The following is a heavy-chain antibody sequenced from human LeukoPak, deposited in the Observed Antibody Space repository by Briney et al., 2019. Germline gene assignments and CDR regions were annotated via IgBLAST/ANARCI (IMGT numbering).Heavy chain of an antibody. Sequence: GGSLRLSCAASGFTFSSYSMNWVRQAPGKGLEWVSSISSSSSYICYADSVKGRFTISRDNDKNSLYLQMNSLRAEDTAVYYCARVGDPWYFDYWGQGTLVTVSS. CDR3: ARVGDPWYFDY. CDR2: ISSSSSYI. CDR1: GFTFSSYS. D-gene: IGHD2-21*02. J-gene: IGHJ4*02. V-gene: IGHV3-21*01.